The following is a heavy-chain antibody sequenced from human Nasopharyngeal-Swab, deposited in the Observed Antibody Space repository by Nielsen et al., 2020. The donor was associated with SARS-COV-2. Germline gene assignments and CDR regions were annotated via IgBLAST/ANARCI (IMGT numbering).Heavy chain of an antibody. Sequence: GESLKISCAASGFTFGSYAMSWVRQAPGKGLEWVSVIYSGGSSTYYADSVKGRFTISRDNSKNTLYLQMNSLRAEDTAVYYCAKDHSPYGSGSYPYYYYGMDVWGQGTTVTVSS. CDR2: IYSGGSST. CDR1: GFTFGSYA. J-gene: IGHJ6*02. CDR3: AKDHSPYGSGSYPYYYYGMDV. D-gene: IGHD3-10*01. V-gene: IGHV3-23*03.